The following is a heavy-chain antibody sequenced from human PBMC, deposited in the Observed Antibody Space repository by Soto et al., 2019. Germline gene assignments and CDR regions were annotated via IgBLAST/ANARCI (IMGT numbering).Heavy chain of an antibody. J-gene: IGHJ6*03. Sequence: ASVKVSCKASGYTFTSYDINWVRQATGQGLEWMGWMNPNSGNTGYAQKFQGRVTMTRNTSISTAYMELSSLRSEDTAVYYCARGRSYFSSTSCYAGYYYYYYMDVWGKGTTVTISS. D-gene: IGHD2-2*01. V-gene: IGHV1-8*01. CDR2: MNPNSGNT. CDR3: ARGRSYFSSTSCYAGYYYYYYMDV. CDR1: GYTFTSYD.